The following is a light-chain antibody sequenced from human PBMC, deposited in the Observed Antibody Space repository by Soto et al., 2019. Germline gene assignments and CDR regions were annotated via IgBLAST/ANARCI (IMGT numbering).Light chain of an antibody. J-gene: IGKJ1*01. CDR1: QSLSTN. CDR3: QQYNNWWT. V-gene: IGKV3-15*01. Sequence: IVITQSLATLSVSPGDRATHACRASQSLSTNLAWYQQKPGQDPRLLIHGAFNRATGIPARFSGSGSGTEFTLTISSLQSEDFAVYYCQQYNNWWTFGQGTRVEIK. CDR2: GAF.